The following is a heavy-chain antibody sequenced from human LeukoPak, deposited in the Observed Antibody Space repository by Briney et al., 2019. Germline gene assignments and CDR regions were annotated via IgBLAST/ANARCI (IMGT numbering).Heavy chain of an antibody. V-gene: IGHV1-69*13. J-gene: IGHJ3*02. CDR3: ARQGTNYYDSSGYPPFDI. Sequence: SVKVSXKASGGTFSSYAISWVRQAPGQGLEWMGGIIPIFGTANYAQKFQGRVTITADESTSTAYMELSSLRSEDTAVYYCARQGTNYYDSSGYPPFDIWGQGTMVTVSS. D-gene: IGHD3-22*01. CDR2: IIPIFGTA. CDR1: GGTFSSYA.